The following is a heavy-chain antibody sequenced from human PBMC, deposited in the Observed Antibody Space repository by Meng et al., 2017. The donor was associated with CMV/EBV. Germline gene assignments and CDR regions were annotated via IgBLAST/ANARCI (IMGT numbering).Heavy chain of an antibody. CDR3: TRSWIDSFTPDFDY. D-gene: IGHD2-2*03. CDR1: GYSFIGHY. Sequence: GSEVKKPGSSGKFSCKAYGYSFIGHYIHWVKQAPGQGLEWMGRINPNSAGTNYVEKFQGRVTMTRDTSNNIVYMELTRLTSDDTAVYYCTRSWIDSFTPDFDYWGQGTLVTVSS. V-gene: IGHV1-2*06. J-gene: IGHJ4*02. CDR2: INPNSAGT.